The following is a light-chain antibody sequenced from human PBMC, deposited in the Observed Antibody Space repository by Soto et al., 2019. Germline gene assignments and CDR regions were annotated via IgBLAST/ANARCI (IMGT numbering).Light chain of an antibody. CDR3: QQYNDWPPYT. Sequence: EIVMTQSPATLSVSPGERATLSCRASQSINSNLAWFQQKPGQAPRLLIYGASTRATGIPARFSGSGSGTDFTLIISSLQSEDFAVYYCQQYNDWPPYTVGQGTKLEIK. V-gene: IGKV3-15*01. CDR2: GAS. J-gene: IGKJ2*01. CDR1: QSINSN.